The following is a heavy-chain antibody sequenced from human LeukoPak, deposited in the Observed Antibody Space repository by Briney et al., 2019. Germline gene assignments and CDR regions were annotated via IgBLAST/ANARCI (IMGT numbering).Heavy chain of an antibody. CDR3: ARGQSSFGDFWSGDYYYYYMDV. J-gene: IGHJ6*03. Sequence: ASVKVSCRASGYTFTGYYMHWVRQAPGQGLEWMGWINPNSGGTNYAQKFQGRVTITRNTSISTAYMDLSSLRSEDTAVYYCARGQSSFGDFWSGDYYYYYMDVWGKGTTVTVSS. V-gene: IGHV1-2*02. CDR1: GYTFTGYY. D-gene: IGHD3-3*01. CDR2: INPNSGGT.